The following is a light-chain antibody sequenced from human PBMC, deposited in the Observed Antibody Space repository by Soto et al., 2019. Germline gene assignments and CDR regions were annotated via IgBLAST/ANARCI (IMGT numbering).Light chain of an antibody. CDR3: QQYNNWPLPT. Sequence: EIVMTQSPATLSVSPGERATPSCRASQSVSSGLAWYQQKPGQAPRLLVYDASTRATGIPARFSGSGSGTEFTLTISSLQSEDIAVYYCQQYNNWPLPTFGQGTRLEIK. CDR1: QSVSSG. J-gene: IGKJ5*01. V-gene: IGKV3-15*01. CDR2: DAS.